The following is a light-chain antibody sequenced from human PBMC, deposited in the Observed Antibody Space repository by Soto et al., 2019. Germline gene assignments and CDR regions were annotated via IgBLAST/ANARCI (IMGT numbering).Light chain of an antibody. CDR3: QEYNDWPLFT. V-gene: IGKV3-15*01. Sequence: EIVMTQSPANLSVSLGDRATLSCRASQSVSTNLAWYQQKPGQAPRLLIYGASTRATGIPARFSGSGSGTEFTLTISSLQSEDFTIYYCQEYNDWPLFTFGPGTRVDIK. J-gene: IGKJ3*01. CDR1: QSVSTN. CDR2: GAS.